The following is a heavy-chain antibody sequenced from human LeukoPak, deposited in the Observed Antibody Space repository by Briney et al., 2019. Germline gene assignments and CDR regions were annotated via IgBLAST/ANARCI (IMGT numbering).Heavy chain of an antibody. J-gene: IGHJ5*02. CDR1: GGSFSGYY. CDR3: ARGNYGGNSYRFDP. CDR2: IYHSGST. Sequence: PSETLSLTCAVYGGSFSGYYWSWIRQPPGKGLEWIGYIYHSGSTYYNPSLKSRVTISVDRSKNQFSLKLSSVTAADTAVYYCARGNYGGNSYRFDPWGQGTLVTVSS. V-gene: IGHV4-34*01. D-gene: IGHD4-23*01.